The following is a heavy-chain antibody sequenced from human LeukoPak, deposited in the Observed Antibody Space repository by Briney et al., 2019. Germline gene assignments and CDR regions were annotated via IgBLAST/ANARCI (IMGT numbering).Heavy chain of an antibody. J-gene: IGHJ4*02. D-gene: IGHD6-19*01. CDR1: GFTFDDYA. Sequence: GGSLRLSCAASGFTFDDYAMHWVRQAPGKGLEWVSGISWNSGSIGYADSVKGRFTISRDNAKNSLYLQMNSLRAEDTALYYCAKDARYSSGWYDYWGQGTLVTVSS. CDR3: AKDARYSSGWYDY. CDR2: ISWNSGSI. V-gene: IGHV3-9*01.